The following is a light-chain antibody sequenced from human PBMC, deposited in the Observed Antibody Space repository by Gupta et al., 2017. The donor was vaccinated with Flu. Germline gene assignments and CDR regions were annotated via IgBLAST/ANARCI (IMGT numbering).Light chain of an antibody. V-gene: IGKV3-20*01. J-gene: IGKJ1*01. CDR1: QSIRSSF. CDR2: GAS. CDR3: QQAGSSPWT. Sequence: GTLSLSPGERATLSCRASQSIRSSFLAWYQQKPGQAPRLLIYGASRRATGIPDRFSGSGSGTDFTLTISRLEPEDFAVHYCQQAGSSPWTFGQGTKVEVK.